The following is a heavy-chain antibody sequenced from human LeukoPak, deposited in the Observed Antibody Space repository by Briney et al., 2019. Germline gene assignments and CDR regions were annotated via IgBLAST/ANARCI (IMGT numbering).Heavy chain of an antibody. D-gene: IGHD4-17*01. J-gene: IGHJ4*02. CDR2: ITSNGGST. Sequence: GGSLRLSCSASGFTFSSSGMHWVRQAPGKGLEYVSAITSNGGSTYYADSVKGRFTISRDNSKNTLYLQMRSLRPDDTALYYCVKALRLVTTHYDYWGQGTLVTVSS. V-gene: IGHV3-64D*09. CDR3: VKALRLVTTHYDY. CDR1: GFTFSSSG.